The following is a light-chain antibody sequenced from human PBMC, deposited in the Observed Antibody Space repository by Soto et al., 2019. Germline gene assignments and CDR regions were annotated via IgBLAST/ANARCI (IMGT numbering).Light chain of an antibody. CDR2: GAS. Sequence: EIVMTQSPVTLSVSPGERVTLSCRASQNVNINLAWYQQRPGQAPRVLIYGASNRASGIPDRFSGSGSGTDFTLTISRLEPHDFELYYCQQYKEWPPLTFGGGTRVEIK. J-gene: IGKJ4*01. CDR3: QQYKEWPPLT. CDR1: QNVNIN. V-gene: IGKV3D-15*01.